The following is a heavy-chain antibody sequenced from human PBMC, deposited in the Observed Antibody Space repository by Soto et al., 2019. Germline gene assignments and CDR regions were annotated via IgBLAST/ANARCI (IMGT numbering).Heavy chain of an antibody. CDR3: ARGDGIQLGSLAGRYYYHKMDV. CDR1: GGSISTYY. V-gene: IGHV4-59*01. CDR2: IYYSGTA. Sequence: QVQLRESGPGLVKSSETLSLTCTVSGGSISTYYWSWVRQPPGKGLEWIGYIYYSGTATYNPSLRSRVTISVDPCKNQFSPRLSSVTASDTAVYYCARGDGIQLGSLAGRYYYHKMDVWGQGTTVTVYS. D-gene: IGHD1-1*01. J-gene: IGHJ6*02.